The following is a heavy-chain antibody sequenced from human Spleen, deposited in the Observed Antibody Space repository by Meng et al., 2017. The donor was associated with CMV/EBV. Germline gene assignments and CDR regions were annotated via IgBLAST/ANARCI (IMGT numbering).Heavy chain of an antibody. V-gene: IGHV4-34*01. D-gene: IGHD5-12*01. J-gene: IGHJ6*02. Sequence: GSLRLSCAVYGESFSGYYWSWIRQPPGKGLEWIGEINHSGSTNYNPSLKSRVTISVDTSKNQFSLKLSSVTAADTAVYYCARGGVAYYYYGMDVWGQGTTVTVSS. CDR3: ARGGVAYYYYGMDV. CDR2: INHSGST. CDR1: GESFSGYY.